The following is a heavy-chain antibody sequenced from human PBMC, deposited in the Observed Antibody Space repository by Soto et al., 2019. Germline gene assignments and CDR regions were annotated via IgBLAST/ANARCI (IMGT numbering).Heavy chain of an antibody. Sequence: SETLSLTCTVSGGSISSYYWSWIRQPPGKGLEWIGYIYYSGSTNYNPSLKSRVTISVDTSKNQFSLKLSSVTAADTAVYYCARTYYYGSGSLYYFDYWGQGTLVTVSS. CDR1: GGSISSYY. D-gene: IGHD3-10*01. CDR3: ARTYYYGSGSLYYFDY. CDR2: IYYSGST. V-gene: IGHV4-59*01. J-gene: IGHJ4*02.